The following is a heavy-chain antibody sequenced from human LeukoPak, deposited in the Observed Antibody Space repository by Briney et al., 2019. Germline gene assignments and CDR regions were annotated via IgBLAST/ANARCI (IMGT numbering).Heavy chain of an antibody. CDR2: MNPNSGNT. CDR3: ATDIAVAGRFDY. V-gene: IGHV1-8*01. CDR1: GYTFTSYD. J-gene: IGHJ4*02. D-gene: IGHD6-19*01. Sequence: ASVKVSCKASGYTFTSYDINWVRQATGQGLEWMGWMNPNSGNTGYAQKFQGRGTMTRNTSISTAYMELSSLRSEDTAVYYCATDIAVAGRFDYWGQGTLVTVSS.